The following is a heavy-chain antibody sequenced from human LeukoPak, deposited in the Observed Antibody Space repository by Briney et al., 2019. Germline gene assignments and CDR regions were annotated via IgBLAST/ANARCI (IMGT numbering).Heavy chain of an antibody. CDR3: AREVSVPSGGACGGACYWARPFDY. V-gene: IGHV3-23*01. CDR1: RFSFSTYA. CDR2: IGASGGTT. D-gene: IGHD2-21*02. Sequence: GGPLRLSCSASRFSFSTYAMSWVRQAPGKGLEWVSAIGASGGTTFYADSAKGRFTISRDNSKNTLFLQMNSLRAEDTAVYYCAREVSVPSGGACGGACYWARPFDYWGQGTLVSVSS. J-gene: IGHJ4*02.